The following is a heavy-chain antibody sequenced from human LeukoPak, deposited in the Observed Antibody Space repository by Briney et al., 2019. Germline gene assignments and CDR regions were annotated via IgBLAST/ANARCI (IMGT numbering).Heavy chain of an antibody. D-gene: IGHD2-15*01. Sequence: GGSLRLSCAASGFTFSDYYMSWIRQAPGKGLEWVSYISSSGSTIYYADSVKGRFTISRDNAKNSLYLQMNSLRAEDTAVYYCARGLFRFCSSGSCLSPFDYWGQGTLVTVSS. J-gene: IGHJ4*02. V-gene: IGHV3-11*04. CDR2: ISSSGSTI. CDR3: ARGLFRFCSSGSCLSPFDY. CDR1: GFTFSDYY.